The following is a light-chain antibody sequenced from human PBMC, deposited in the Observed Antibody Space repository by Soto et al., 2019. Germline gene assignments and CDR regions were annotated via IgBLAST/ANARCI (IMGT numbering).Light chain of an antibody. J-gene: IGKJ4*01. V-gene: IGKV1-8*01. CDR3: QQYYSYPLT. CDR2: AAS. Sequence: AIRMTQSPSSFSASTGDRVTITCRASQGINTYLVWYQQKPGKAPKLLIYAASTLQSGVPSRFSGSVSGTDFTLTISGLQSEDFATYFCQQYYSYPLTFGGGTRVEIK. CDR1: QGINTY.